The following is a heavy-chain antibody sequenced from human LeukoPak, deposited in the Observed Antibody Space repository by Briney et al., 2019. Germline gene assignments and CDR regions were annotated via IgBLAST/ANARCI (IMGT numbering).Heavy chain of an antibody. CDR1: GFTFSSYA. V-gene: IGHV3-30-3*01. J-gene: IGHJ4*02. Sequence: GGSLRLSCAASGFTFSSYAMHWVRQAPGKGLEWVAVISYDGSNKYYADSVKGRFTISRDNSKNTLYLQMNSLRAEDTAVYYCARSLDYYGSGSYYTTPTYYFDYWGQGTLVTVSS. CDR2: ISYDGSNK. CDR3: ARSLDYYGSGSYYTTPTYYFDY. D-gene: IGHD3-10*01.